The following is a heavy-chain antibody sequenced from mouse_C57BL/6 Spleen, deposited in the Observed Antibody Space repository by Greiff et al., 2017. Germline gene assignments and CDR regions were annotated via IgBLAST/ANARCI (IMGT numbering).Heavy chain of an antibody. CDR3: TTSWGNYVAY. J-gene: IGHJ3*01. Sequence: VHVKQSGAELVRPGASVKLSCTASGFNIKDYYMHWVKQRPEQGLEWIGRIDPEDGDTEYAPKFQGKATMTADTSSNTAYLQLSSLASEDTAVYYCTTSWGNYVAYWGQGTLVTVSA. CDR2: IDPEDGDT. D-gene: IGHD2-1*01. V-gene: IGHV14-1*01. CDR1: GFNIKDYY.